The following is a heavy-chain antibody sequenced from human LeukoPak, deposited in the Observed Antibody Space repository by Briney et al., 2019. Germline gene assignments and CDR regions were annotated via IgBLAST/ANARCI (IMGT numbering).Heavy chain of an antibody. CDR1: GGSISSYY. CDR3: ARGEDYDILTGYPPGYFDY. V-gene: IGHV4-59*01. D-gene: IGHD3-9*01. J-gene: IGHJ4*02. CDR2: IYYSGST. Sequence: SETLSLTCTVSGGSISSYYWSWIRQPPGKGLEWIGYIYYSGSTNYNPSLESRVTISVDTSKNQFSLKLSSVTAADTAVYYCARGEDYDILTGYPPGYFDYWGQGTLVTVSS.